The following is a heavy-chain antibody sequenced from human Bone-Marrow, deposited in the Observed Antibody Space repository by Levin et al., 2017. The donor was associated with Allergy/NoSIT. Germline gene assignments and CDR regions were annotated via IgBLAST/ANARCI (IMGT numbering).Heavy chain of an antibody. J-gene: IGHJ4*02. Sequence: GESLKISCKGSGYSFTSYWISWVRQMPGKGLEWMGRIDPSDSYTNYSPSFQGHVTISADKSISTAYLQWSSLKASDTAVFYCAREWGYSVDYWGQGTLVAVSS. CDR2: IDPSDSYT. D-gene: IGHD5-12*01. V-gene: IGHV5-10-1*01. CDR1: GYSFTSYW. CDR3: AREWGYSVDY.